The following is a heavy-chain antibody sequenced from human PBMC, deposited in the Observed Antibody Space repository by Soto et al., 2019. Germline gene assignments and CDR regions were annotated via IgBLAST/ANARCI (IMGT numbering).Heavy chain of an antibody. CDR3: ERGRIAAAGLYYFDY. V-gene: IGHV4-34*01. CDR1: GGSFSGYY. J-gene: IGHJ4*02. D-gene: IGHD6-13*01. Sequence: ASETLSLTCAVYGGSFSGYYRSWIRQPPGKGPEWIGEINHSGDTNYNPSLKSRVTISVDTSKNHFSLKLTSVTAADTAVYYCERGRIAAAGLYYFDYWGQGTLVTVSS. CDR2: INHSGDT.